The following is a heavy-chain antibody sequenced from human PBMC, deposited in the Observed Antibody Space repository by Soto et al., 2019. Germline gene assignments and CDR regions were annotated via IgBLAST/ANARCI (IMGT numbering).Heavy chain of an antibody. CDR2: IKSKTDGGTT. D-gene: IGHD2-2*01. Sequence: EVQLVESGGGLVKPGGSLRLSCAASGFTFTNAWMNWVRQAPGKGLESIGRIKSKTDGGTTDYTAPVKGRFIISRDDSKNTLFLPMSSLQIEDTAVYYCVTDRLVWGQGTLDTVFS. V-gene: IGHV3-15*01. CDR1: GFTFTNAW. CDR3: VTDRLV. J-gene: IGHJ4*02.